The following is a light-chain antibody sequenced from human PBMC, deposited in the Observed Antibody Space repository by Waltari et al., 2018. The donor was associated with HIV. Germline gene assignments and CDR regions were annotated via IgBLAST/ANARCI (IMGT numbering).Light chain of an antibody. Sequence: EIVLTQSPGTLSLSPGERATLACRASQRVSSDSLAWYQQKPGQAPPLLIYSASSRATGIPDRFSGSGSGTDFTLTISRLEPEDFAVYYCQQYGSSPRTFSQGTKVEIK. V-gene: IGKV3-20*01. J-gene: IGKJ1*01. CDR1: QRVSSDS. CDR2: SAS. CDR3: QQYGSSPRT.